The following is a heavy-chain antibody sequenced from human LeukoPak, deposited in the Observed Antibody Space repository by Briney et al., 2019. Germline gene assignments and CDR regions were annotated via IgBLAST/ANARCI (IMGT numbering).Heavy chain of an antibody. CDR1: GGTFSSYT. CDR3: ARTRGIAAAGYFDY. V-gene: IGHV1-69*02. CDR2: IIPILGIA. D-gene: IGHD6-13*01. J-gene: IGHJ4*02. Sequence: SVKVSCKASGGTFSSYTISWVRQAPGQGLEWMGRIIPILGIANYAQKFQGRVTITADKSTSTAYMELSSLRAEDTAVYYWARTRGIAAAGYFDYWGQGTLVTVSS.